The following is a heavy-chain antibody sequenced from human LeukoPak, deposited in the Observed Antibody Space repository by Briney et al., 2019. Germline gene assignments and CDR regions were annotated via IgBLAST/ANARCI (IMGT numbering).Heavy chain of an antibody. D-gene: IGHD1-1*01. CDR3: AVSLTTGGYYGMDV. CDR2: FDPEDGET. CDR1: GYTLTELS. J-gene: IGHJ6*02. Sequence: GASVKVSCKVSGYTLTELSSHWVRQAPGKGLEWMGRFDPEDGETIYARKFQGRVTMTEDTSTDTAYMELSSLRSEDTAVYFCAVSLTTGGYYGMDVWGQGTTVTVSS. V-gene: IGHV1-24*01.